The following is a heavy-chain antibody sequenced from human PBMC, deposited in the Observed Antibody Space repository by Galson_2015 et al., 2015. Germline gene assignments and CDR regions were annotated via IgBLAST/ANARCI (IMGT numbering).Heavy chain of an antibody. V-gene: IGHV4-61*02. CDR3: ARESYCSSTSCFRPPAFDY. CDR1: GGSISSGSYY. D-gene: IGHD2-2*01. CDR2: VYTSGST. Sequence: TLSLTCTVSGGSISSGSYYWSWIRQPAGKGLEWIGRVYTSGSTNYNPSLKSRVTISVDTSKNQFSLKLSSVTAADTAVYYCARESYCSSTSCFRPPAFDYWGQGILVTVSS. J-gene: IGHJ4*02.